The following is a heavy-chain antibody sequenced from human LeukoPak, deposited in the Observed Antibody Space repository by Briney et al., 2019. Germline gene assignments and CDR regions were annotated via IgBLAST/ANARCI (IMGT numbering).Heavy chain of an antibody. V-gene: IGHV4-34*01. CDR1: GGSFSGYY. D-gene: IGHD2-8*02. J-gene: IGHJ4*02. CDR2: INHSGST. Sequence: ASETLSLTCAVYGGSFSGYYWSWIRQPPGKGLEWIGEINHSGSTNYNPSLKSRVTISVDTSKNQFSLKLSSVTAADTAVYYCARQTQSPQSRGPWYYFDYWGRGTLVTVSS. CDR3: ARQTQSPQSRGPWYYFDY.